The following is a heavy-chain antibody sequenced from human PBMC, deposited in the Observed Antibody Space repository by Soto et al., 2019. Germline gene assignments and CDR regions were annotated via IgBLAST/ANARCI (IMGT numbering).Heavy chain of an antibody. V-gene: IGHV4-59*08. D-gene: IGHD3-10*01. CDR1: DDSLGSHY. CDR3: ARQRYYYDSRSYFDS. Sequence: PSETLSLTCTVSDDSLGSHYWSWIRQPPGRGLEWIGCMFYSGSTHYNPSLKSRVTISIDTSKTQFSLRLSSVTAADTAVYYCARQRYYYDSRSYFDSWGQGTLVTVSS. J-gene: IGHJ4*02. CDR2: MFYSGST.